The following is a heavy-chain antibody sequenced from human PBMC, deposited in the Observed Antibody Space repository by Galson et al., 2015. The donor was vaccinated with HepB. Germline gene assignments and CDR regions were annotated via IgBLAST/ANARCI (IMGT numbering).Heavy chain of an antibody. J-gene: IGHJ4*02. CDR2: STPIFGTA. Sequence: SVKVSCKVSGDTFSNYGFSWVRQAPGQGLEWMGGSTPIFGTANYAQKFQGRVTITADESTSTSYMELTSLRSDDTAIYYCARANTYYYASGSDETAFLFDYWGQGTLVTVSS. CDR1: GDTFSNYG. V-gene: IGHV1-69*13. CDR3: ARANTYYYASGSDETAFLFDY. D-gene: IGHD3-10*01.